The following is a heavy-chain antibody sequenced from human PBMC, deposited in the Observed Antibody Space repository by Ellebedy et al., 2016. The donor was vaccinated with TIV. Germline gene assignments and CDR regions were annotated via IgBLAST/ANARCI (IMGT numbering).Heavy chain of an antibody. CDR1: GFTFSSYA. J-gene: IGHJ4*02. D-gene: IGHD6-19*01. V-gene: IGHV3-30-3*01. CDR3: ASIAVAGTLDC. CDR2: ISYDGSNK. Sequence: GESLKISXAASGFTFSSYAMHWVRQAPGKGLEWVAVISYDGSNKYYADSVKGRFTISRDNSKNTLYLQMNSLRAEDTAVYYCASIAVAGTLDCWGQGTLVTVSS.